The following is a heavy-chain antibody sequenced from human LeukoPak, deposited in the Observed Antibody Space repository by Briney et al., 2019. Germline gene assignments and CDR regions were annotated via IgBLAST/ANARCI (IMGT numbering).Heavy chain of an antibody. D-gene: IGHD3-16*01. V-gene: IGHV4-59*12. CDR1: GGSISNYY. Sequence: SETLSLTCTVSGGSISNYYWSWIRQPPGKGLEWIGSIYYSGSTYYNPSLKSRVTVSVDTSKNQFSLKLSSVTAADTAVYYCARDSMITFGGTHYMDVWGKGTTVTVSS. CDR3: ARDSMITFGGTHYMDV. CDR2: IYYSGST. J-gene: IGHJ6*03.